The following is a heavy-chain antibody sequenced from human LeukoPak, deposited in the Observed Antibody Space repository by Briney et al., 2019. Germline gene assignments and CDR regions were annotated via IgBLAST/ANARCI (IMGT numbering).Heavy chain of an antibody. D-gene: IGHD1-26*01. CDR3: AKHGPVPGVGYFAFDY. Sequence: GGSLRLSCAASGFTLSRYGMPGGRQAPGKGVERVADILSDRNNKYYADSVKGRFTISRDNSKNTLYLQMNSLRAEDTAVYYRAKHGPVPGVGYFAFDYWGQGTLVAVSS. CDR1: GFTLSRYG. V-gene: IGHV3-33*06. CDR2: ILSDRNNK. J-gene: IGHJ4*02.